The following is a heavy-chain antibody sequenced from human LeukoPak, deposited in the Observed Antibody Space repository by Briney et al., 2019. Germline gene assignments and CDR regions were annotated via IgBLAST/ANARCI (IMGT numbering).Heavy chain of an antibody. V-gene: IGHV3-74*01. Sequence: GSVRLSCAASGFTFNSYWMVWFGQAPGKGLVWVSCINPDGSWTLHADSVKGRVAISRDYARNTLYLQMNSLGVEDTAMYYCARYEQRPGVTASDLWSQGTLVTVSS. CDR3: ARYEQRPGVTASDL. D-gene: IGHD2-21*02. CDR1: GFTFNSYW. J-gene: IGHJ5*02. CDR2: INPDGSWT.